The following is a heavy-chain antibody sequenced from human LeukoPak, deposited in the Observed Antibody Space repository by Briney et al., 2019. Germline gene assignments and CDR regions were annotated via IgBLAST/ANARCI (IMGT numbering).Heavy chain of an antibody. J-gene: IGHJ4*02. D-gene: IGHD6-6*01. CDR2: IKSKSDGETI. CDR1: GFTFSNAW. Sequence: TTGGSLRLSCAASGFTFSNAWMSWVRQAPGKGLEWVGRIKSKSDGETIDYAAPVKGRFTISRDDSKNTLYLQMNSLKSEDTAVYYCTTDLSMWALSAWGQGILVTVSS. V-gene: IGHV3-15*01. CDR3: TTDLSMWALSA.